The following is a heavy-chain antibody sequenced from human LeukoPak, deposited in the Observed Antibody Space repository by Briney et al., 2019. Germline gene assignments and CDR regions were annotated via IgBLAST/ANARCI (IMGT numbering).Heavy chain of an antibody. CDR1: GLTVSSNY. CDR3: ARHGVFRYYDSSGYRNAFDI. Sequence: PGGSLRLSCAASGLTVSSNYMSCVRQVPGKGLEWVSIIYSGGSTYYADSVKGRFTISRDNSNNTLYLQMNSLRAEDTAVYYCARHGVFRYYDSSGYRNAFDIWGQGTMVTVSS. V-gene: IGHV3-66*04. CDR2: IYSGGST. D-gene: IGHD3-22*01. J-gene: IGHJ3*02.